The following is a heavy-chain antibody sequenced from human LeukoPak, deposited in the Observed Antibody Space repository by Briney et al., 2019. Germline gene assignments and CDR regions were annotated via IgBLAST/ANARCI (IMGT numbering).Heavy chain of an antibody. J-gene: IGHJ4*02. V-gene: IGHV3-21*01. CDR2: ISSSSSYI. CDR3: ARDQQWLVWEFDY. D-gene: IGHD6-19*01. CDR1: GFTFSSYS. Sequence: GGSLRLSCAASGFTFSSYSMNWVRRAPGKGLEWVSSISSSSSYIYYADSVKGRFTISRDNAKNSLYLQMNSLRAEDTAVYYCARDQQWLVWEFDYWGQGTLVTVSS.